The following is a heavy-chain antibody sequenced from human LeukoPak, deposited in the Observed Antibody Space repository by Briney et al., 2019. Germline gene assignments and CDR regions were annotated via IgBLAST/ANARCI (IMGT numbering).Heavy chain of an antibody. CDR1: GGSISSYY. CDR2: IYYSGST. J-gene: IGHJ4*02. Sequence: PSETLSLTCTVSGGSISSYYWSWIRQPPGKGLEWIGYIYYSGSTNYNPSLKSRVTISVDTSKNQFSLKLSSVTAADTAVYYCARVRNIVGATGYFDYWGQGTLVTASS. D-gene: IGHD1-26*01. V-gene: IGHV4-59*12. CDR3: ARVRNIVGATGYFDY.